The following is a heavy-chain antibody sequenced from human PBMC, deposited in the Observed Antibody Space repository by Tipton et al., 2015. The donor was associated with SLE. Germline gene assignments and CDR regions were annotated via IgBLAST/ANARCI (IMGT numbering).Heavy chain of an antibody. V-gene: IGHV1-8*02. Sequence: QLVQSGAEVKKPGASVKVSCKASGYTFTSYGINWVRQATGQGLEWMGWMNPNSGNTGYAQKFQGRVTMTRNTSISTAYMELSSLRSEDTAVYYCARTGYCSGGSCYFYFDYWGQGTLVTVSS. J-gene: IGHJ4*02. CDR1: GYTFTSYG. CDR3: ARTGYCSGGSCYFYFDY. CDR2: MNPNSGNT. D-gene: IGHD2-15*01.